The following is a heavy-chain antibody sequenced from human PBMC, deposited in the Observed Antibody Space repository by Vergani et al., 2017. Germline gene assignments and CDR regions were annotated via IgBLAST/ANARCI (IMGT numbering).Heavy chain of an antibody. D-gene: IGHD3-3*01. CDR3: ARIIWSGYPYYYYYYMDV. CDR1: GGSISSYY. Sequence: QVQLQESGPGLVKPSETLSLTCTVSGGSISSYYWSWIRQPPGKGLEWIGYIYYSGSTNYNPSLKSRVTISVDTSKNQFSLKLSSVTAADTAVYYCARIIWSGYPYYYYYYMDVWGKGTTVTVSS. J-gene: IGHJ6*03. V-gene: IGHV4-59*01. CDR2: IYYSGST.